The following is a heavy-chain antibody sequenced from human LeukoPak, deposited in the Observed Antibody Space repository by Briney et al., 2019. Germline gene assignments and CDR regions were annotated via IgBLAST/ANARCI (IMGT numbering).Heavy chain of an antibody. V-gene: IGHV4-39*07. Sequence: SETLSLTCTVSGGSISSSSYYWGWIRQPPGKGLEWIGSIYYSRSTYYNPSLKSRVTISVDTSKNQFSLKLSSVTAADTAVYYCARLSDYGGKVPSFDYWGQGTLVTVSS. J-gene: IGHJ4*02. CDR1: GGSISSSSYY. CDR3: ARLSDYGGKVPSFDY. CDR2: IYYSRST. D-gene: IGHD4-23*01.